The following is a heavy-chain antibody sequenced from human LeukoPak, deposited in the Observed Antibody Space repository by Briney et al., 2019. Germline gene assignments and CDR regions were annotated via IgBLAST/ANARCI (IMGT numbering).Heavy chain of an antibody. CDR2: IKQDGSEK. V-gene: IGHV3-7*01. CDR3: ARGAYGDYVSTY. J-gene: IGHJ4*02. D-gene: IGHD4-17*01. CDR1: GFTFGSYW. Sequence: GGSLRLSCAASGFTFGSYWMSWVRQAPGKGLEWVANIKQDGSEKYYVDSVKGRFTISRDNAKNPLYLQMNSLRAEDTAVYYCARGAYGDYVSTYWGQGSLVTVSS.